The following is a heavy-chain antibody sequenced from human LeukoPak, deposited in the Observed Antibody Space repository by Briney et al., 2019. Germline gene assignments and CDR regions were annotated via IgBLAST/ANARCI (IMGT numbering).Heavy chain of an antibody. D-gene: IGHD6-13*01. V-gene: IGHV4-59*08. CDR1: GGSISSYN. Sequence: SETLSLTCTVSGGSISSYNWSWIRQPPGKGLEWIGYIYYSGSTNYNPSLKSRVTISVDTSKNQFSLKLSSVTAADTAVYYCARQLESSSWYYYYYGMDVWGQGTTVTVSS. CDR3: ARQLESSSWYYYYYGMDV. CDR2: IYYSGST. J-gene: IGHJ6*02.